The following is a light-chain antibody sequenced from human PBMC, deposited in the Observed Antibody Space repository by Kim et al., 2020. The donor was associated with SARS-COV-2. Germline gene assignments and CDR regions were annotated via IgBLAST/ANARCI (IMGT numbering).Light chain of an antibody. CDR3: ATWDGSLSAVV. V-gene: IGLV1-51*01. Sequence: QKVTICCSGSRSNIGNNYVSWYQQFPRMAPKLLIYDNNKRPSGIPDRLSGSKSGTSATLGITGLQTGDEANYYCATWDGSLSAVVFGGGTQLTVL. CDR2: DNN. J-gene: IGLJ2*01. CDR1: RSNIGNNY.